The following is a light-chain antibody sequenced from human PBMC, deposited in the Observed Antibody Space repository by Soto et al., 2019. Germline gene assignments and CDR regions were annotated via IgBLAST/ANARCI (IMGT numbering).Light chain of an antibody. CDR1: QDVTFW. J-gene: IGKJ4*01. CDR3: QQANSFPLT. Sequence: DIQMTQSPSFVSAYVGDRVTITCRASQDVTFWLAWYQQRPGKAPNLLIFAASSLQSGVPSRFSGSGSGTDFTLTISSLQPEDFATYYCQQANSFPLTFGGGTRVEIK. V-gene: IGKV1-12*01. CDR2: AAS.